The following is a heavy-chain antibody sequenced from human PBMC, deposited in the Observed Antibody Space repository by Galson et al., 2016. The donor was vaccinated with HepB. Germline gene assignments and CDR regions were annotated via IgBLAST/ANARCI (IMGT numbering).Heavy chain of an antibody. J-gene: IGHJ5*02. V-gene: IGHV1-18*04. Sequence: SVKVSCKASGYIFTNYGMSWVRQAPGQGLEWMGWISTYNGDTDYAQKFQGRVTMTTDTSKSTVYMELNTLRADDTAVYYCATSTSSVGHWGQGTLVTVSS. CDR3: ATSTSSVGH. CDR1: GYIFTNYG. D-gene: IGHD6-6*01. CDR2: ISTYNGDT.